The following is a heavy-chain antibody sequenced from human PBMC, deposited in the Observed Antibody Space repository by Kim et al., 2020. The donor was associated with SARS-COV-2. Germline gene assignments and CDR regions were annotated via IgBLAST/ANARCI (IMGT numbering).Heavy chain of an antibody. D-gene: IGHD1-1*01. V-gene: IGHV3-30*04. Sequence: GGSLRLSCAASGFTFSSHAMHWVRQAPGKGLEWVAVISYDGPHKYYTDSVKGRFTISRDNSKNTLYLQMNSLRGEDKAVYYCVRGAAATGTYYFDYWGQGTLVTVSS. J-gene: IGHJ4*02. CDR2: ISYDGPHK. CDR3: VRGAAATGTYYFDY. CDR1: GFTFSSHA.